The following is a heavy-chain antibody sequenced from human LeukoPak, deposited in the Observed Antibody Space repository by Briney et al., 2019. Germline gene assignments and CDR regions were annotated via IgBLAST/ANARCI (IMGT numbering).Heavy chain of an antibody. V-gene: IGHV3-21*01. J-gene: IGHJ4*02. CDR1: GFTFSSYI. CDR3: ARQDYGDYTYGD. D-gene: IGHD4-17*01. Sequence: GGSLRLFCAAWGFTFSSYIMNWVREAPGRGLVWGSSISSSSSYIYYSDSVKCRFTISRDNAKNSLYLQMNSLRAEDTAVYYCARQDYGDYTYGDWGQGTLVTVSS. CDR2: ISSSSSYI.